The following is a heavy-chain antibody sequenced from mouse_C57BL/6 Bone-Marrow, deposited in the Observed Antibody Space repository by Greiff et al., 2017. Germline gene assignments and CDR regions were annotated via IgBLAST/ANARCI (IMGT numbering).Heavy chain of an antibody. CDR3: AREGSGEVGFDY. CDR2: IDPSDSYT. D-gene: IGHD1-1*02. J-gene: IGHJ2*01. CDR1: GYTFTSYW. V-gene: IGHV1-69*01. Sequence: QVQLQQPGAELVIPGASVKLSCKASGYTFTSYWMHWVKQRPGQGLEWIGEIDPSDSYTNYNQKFKGKSTLTVDKSSSTAYMQLSSLTSEDSAVYDCAREGSGEVGFDYWGQGTTLTVSS.